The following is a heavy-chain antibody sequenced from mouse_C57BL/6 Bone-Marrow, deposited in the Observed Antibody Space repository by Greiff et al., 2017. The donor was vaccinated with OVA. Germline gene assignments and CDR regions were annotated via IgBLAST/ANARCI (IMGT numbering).Heavy chain of an antibody. CDR1: GFTFSSYA. Sequence: EVQRVESGAGLVKPGGSLKLSCAASGFTFSSYAMSWVRQTPEKRLEWVTYISSGGDYIYYADTVKGRFTISRDNARNTLYLQMSSLKSEDTAMYYCTRLLDAMDYWGQGTSVTVSS. CDR2: ISSGGDYI. D-gene: IGHD2-1*01. CDR3: TRLLDAMDY. J-gene: IGHJ4*01. V-gene: IGHV5-9-1*02.